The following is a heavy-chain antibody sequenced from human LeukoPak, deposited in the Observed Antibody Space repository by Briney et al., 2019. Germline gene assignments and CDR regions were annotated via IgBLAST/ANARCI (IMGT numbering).Heavy chain of an antibody. CDR2: TYYRSKWYY. CDR3: ARNRAYAMDL. CDR1: GDSVSSNSVG. V-gene: IGHV6-1*01. J-gene: IGHJ6*02. D-gene: IGHD2-2*01. Sequence: SQTLSLTCAISGDSVSSNSVGWHWIRQSPSRGLEWLGRTYYRSKWYYDYAVSVKSRITFNPDTSKNQFSLQLNSVTPEDTAVYYCARNRAYAMDLWGLGTTVTVSS.